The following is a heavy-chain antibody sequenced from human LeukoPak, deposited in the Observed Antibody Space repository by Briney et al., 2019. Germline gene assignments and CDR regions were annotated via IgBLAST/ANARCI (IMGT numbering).Heavy chain of an antibody. CDR2: ISYDGSNK. J-gene: IGHJ4*02. CDR1: GFTFSSYA. D-gene: IGHD5-12*01. CDR3: ARMSGSSKYYFDY. Sequence: GGSLGLSCAASGFTFSSYAMHWVRQAPGKGLEWVAVISYDGSNKYYADSVKGRFTISRDNSKNTLYLQMNSLRAEDTAVYYCARMSGSSKYYFDYWGQGTLVTVSS. V-gene: IGHV3-30-3*01.